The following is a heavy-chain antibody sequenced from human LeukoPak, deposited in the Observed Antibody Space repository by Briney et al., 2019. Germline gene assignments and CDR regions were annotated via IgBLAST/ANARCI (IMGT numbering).Heavy chain of an antibody. CDR2: ISGSGGST. V-gene: IGHV3-23*01. Sequence: GGSLRPSCAASGFTFSSYAMSWVRQAPGKGLEWVSAISGSGGSTYYADSVKGRFTISRDNSKNTLYLQMNSLRVDDMAVYYCAMRGGPDYWGQGTLVTLSS. D-gene: IGHD2-15*01. CDR3: AMRGGPDY. CDR1: GFTFSSYA. J-gene: IGHJ4*02.